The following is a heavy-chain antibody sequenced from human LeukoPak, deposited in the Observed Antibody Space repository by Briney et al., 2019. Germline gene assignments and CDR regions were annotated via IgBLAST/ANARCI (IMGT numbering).Heavy chain of an antibody. CDR1: GCVLSATGLG. CDR2: IYWNDHM. J-gene: IGHJ4*02. Sequence: SCPTLVNPTPALTLTCTSSGCVLSATGLGVGWIPQLTGKGRETLGPIYWNDHMRNSPSLKSRLTITKNTSKNQVVFKMTNMDPVNTATYYCAHRRPRYCSSTSCPTFSDYWGQGTLVTVSS. V-gene: IGHV2-5*01. CDR3: AHRRPRYCSSTSCPTFSDY. D-gene: IGHD2-2*01.